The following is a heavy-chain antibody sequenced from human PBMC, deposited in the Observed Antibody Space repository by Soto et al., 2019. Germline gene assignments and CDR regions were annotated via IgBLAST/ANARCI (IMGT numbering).Heavy chain of an antibody. J-gene: IGHJ1*01. CDR1: GFSLTTSGAG. CDR3: AHRPYYYDSSGYYYEYFQH. Sequence: ESGPTLVNPTQTLTLTCTYSGFSLTTSGAGVGWIRQPPGKALEWLALISWKDDKRYNPGLESRLTITKDTSKNQVILTLTNMDPVDTATYFCAHRPYYYDSSGYYYEYFQHWGQGTLVTVSS. D-gene: IGHD3-22*01. CDR2: ISWKDDK. V-gene: IGHV2-5*01.